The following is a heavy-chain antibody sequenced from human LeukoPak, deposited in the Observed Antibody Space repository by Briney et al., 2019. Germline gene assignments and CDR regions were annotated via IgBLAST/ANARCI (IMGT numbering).Heavy chain of an antibody. D-gene: IGHD6-13*01. Sequence: PGASLRLSCAVSGFSLSRDAMSWVRKAPGKGLEWGSAISDSGGSTYYADSVKGRFTISRDNSRNTLYLQMNTLRAEDTAVYYCAKCRGSSWSDYFDYWGQGTLVTVSS. CDR1: GFSLSRDA. V-gene: IGHV3-23*01. J-gene: IGHJ4*02. CDR3: AKCRGSSWSDYFDY. CDR2: ISDSGGST.